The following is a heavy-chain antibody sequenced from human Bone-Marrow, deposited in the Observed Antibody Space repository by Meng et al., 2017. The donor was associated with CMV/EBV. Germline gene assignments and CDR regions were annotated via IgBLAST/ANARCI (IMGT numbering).Heavy chain of an antibody. CDR3: ARQYYDFWSGYYNYGMDV. J-gene: IGHJ6*02. D-gene: IGHD3-3*01. Sequence: GESLKISCAASGFTFDDYGMSWVRQAPGKGLEWVANIKQDGSEKYYVDSVKGRFTISRDNAKNSLYLQMNSLRAEDTAVYYCARQYYDFWSGYYNYGMDVWGQGTTVTVSS. CDR1: GFTFDDYG. V-gene: IGHV3-7*01. CDR2: IKQDGSEK.